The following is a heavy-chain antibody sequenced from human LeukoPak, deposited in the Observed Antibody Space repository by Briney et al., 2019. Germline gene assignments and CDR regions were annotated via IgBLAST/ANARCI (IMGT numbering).Heavy chain of an antibody. CDR3: ARDDYGGNTGDY. V-gene: IGHV1-69*04. Sequence: GASVKVSCKASGGTFSSYTISWVRQAPGQGLEWMGRIIPILGIANYAQKFQGRVTITADKSTNTAYMELSSLRSEDTAVYYCARDDYGGNTGDYWGQGTLVTVSS. J-gene: IGHJ4*02. D-gene: IGHD4-23*01. CDR1: GGTFSSYT. CDR2: IIPILGIA.